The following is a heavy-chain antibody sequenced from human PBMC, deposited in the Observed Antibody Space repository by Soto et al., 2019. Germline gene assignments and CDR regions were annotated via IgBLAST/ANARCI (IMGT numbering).Heavy chain of an antibody. D-gene: IGHD2-21*01. CDR2: INPSGDTT. V-gene: IGHV1-46*03. CDR1: GFTFTSYY. Sequence: QVQLVQSGAEVKKPGASVKVSCKSSGFTFTSYYMHWVRQAPAQGLEWMGIINPSGDTTNYAQEVQGRVTMTRDTSTGTVYMELSSLRSEDTAVYYCTRGAYCGGDCYDYWGQGTLVTVSS. J-gene: IGHJ4*02. CDR3: TRGAYCGGDCYDY.